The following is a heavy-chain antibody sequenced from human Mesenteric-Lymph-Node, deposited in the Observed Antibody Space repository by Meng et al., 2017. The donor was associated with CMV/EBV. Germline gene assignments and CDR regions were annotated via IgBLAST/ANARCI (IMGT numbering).Heavy chain of an antibody. CDR2: IYSGGST. Sequence: GGSLRLSCAASKFTVSSNYMSWVRQAPGKGLEWVSVIYSGGSTYYADSVKGRFTISRDNSKNTLYLQMNSLRAEDTAVYYCWGYGDYTYYYYGMDVWGQGTTVTVSS. CDR1: KFTVSSNY. V-gene: IGHV3-53*01. D-gene: IGHD4-17*01. CDR3: WGYGDYTYYYYGMDV. J-gene: IGHJ6*02.